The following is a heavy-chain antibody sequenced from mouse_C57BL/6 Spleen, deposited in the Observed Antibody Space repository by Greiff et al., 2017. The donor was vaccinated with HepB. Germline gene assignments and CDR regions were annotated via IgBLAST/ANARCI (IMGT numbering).Heavy chain of an antibody. D-gene: IGHD1-1*01. CDR3: ASDYYGSSLFAY. J-gene: IGHJ3*01. V-gene: IGHV1-59*01. CDR1: GYTFTSYW. CDR2: IDPSDSYT. Sequence: QVQLQQPGAELVRPGTSVKLSCKASGYTFTSYWMHWVKQRPGQGLEWIGVIDPSDSYTNYNQKFKGKATLTVDTSSSTAYMQLSSLTSEDSAVYYCASDYYGSSLFAYWGQGTLVTVSA.